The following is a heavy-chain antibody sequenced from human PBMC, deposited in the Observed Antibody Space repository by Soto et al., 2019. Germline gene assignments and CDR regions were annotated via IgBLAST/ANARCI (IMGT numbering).Heavy chain of an antibody. CDR1: GFTFDDYG. CDR2: VNWNGGST. J-gene: IGHJ4*02. CDR3: AGLYSRGWYRPGRY. V-gene: IGHV3-20*04. D-gene: IGHD6-19*01. Sequence: EVQLVESGGGVVRPGGSLRLSCAASGFTFDDYGMSWVRQAPGKGLEWVAGVNWNGGSTGYADSVKGRFTIARDNANTALYPQTNNLGAEDPALYYWAGLYSRGWYRPGRYWGQGTLVTVSS.